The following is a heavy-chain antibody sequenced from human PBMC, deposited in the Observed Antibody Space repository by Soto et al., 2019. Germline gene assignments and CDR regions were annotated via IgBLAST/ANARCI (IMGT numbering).Heavy chain of an antibody. CDR2: IIPIFGTA. D-gene: IGHD3-22*01. CDR3: ARGRDDSSGYYYYYGMDV. Sequence: SVKVSCKASGGTFSSYTISWVRQAPGQGLEWMGGIIPIFGTANYAQKFQGRVTITADESTSTAYMELSSLRSEDTAVYYCARGRDDSSGYYYYYGMDVWGQGTTVTVSS. V-gene: IGHV1-69*13. CDR1: GGTFSSYT. J-gene: IGHJ6*02.